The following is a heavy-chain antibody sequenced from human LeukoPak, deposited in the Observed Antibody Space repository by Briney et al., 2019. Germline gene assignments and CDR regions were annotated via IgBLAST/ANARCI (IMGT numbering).Heavy chain of an antibody. D-gene: IGHD3-10*01. CDR3: ARGPRGAFDI. V-gene: IGHV3-48*03. CDR2: ISSSGSTI. Sequence: PGGSLRLSCAASGFTFSSYEMNWVRQAPGKGLEWVSYISSSGSTIYYADSVKGRFTISRDNAKNSLYLQMNSLRAEDAAVYYCARGPRGAFDIWGQGTMVTVSS. CDR1: GFTFSSYE. J-gene: IGHJ3*02.